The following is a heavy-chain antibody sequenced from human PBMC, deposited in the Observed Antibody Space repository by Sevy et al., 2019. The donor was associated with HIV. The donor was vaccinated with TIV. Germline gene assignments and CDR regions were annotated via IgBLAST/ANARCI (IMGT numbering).Heavy chain of an antibody. J-gene: IGHJ4*02. V-gene: IGHV3-30*04. CDR3: ARDPGNSGNY. D-gene: IGHD1-1*01. CDR1: RFTFSTYA. Sequence: GGSLRLSCAASRFTFSTYAMHWLRQAPGKGLEWVAVISHDERTKYYADSVKGRFTISRDNSKNTLYLQMDSLRPEDTTIYYCARDPGNSGNYWGQGTLVTVSS. CDR2: ISHDERTK.